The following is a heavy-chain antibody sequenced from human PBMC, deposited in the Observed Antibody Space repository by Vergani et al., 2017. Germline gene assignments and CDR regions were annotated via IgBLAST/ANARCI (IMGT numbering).Heavy chain of an antibody. D-gene: IGHD5-12*01. CDR3: AGSGYDYGGYYYYGMDV. CDR2: IIPILGIA. Sequence: QVQLVQSGAEVKKPGASVKVSCKASGYTFTSYAMHWVRQAPGQRLEWMGWIIPILGIANYAQKFQGRVTITADKSTRPAYMELSSLRSEDTAVYYGAGSGYDYGGYYYYGMDVWGQGTTVTVSS. CDR1: GYTFTSYA. J-gene: IGHJ6*02. V-gene: IGHV1-69*10.